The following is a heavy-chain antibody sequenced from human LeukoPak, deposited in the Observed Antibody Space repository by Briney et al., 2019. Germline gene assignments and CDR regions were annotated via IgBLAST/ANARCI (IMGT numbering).Heavy chain of an antibody. CDR3: ARGSYCSSTSCYRGAFDI. D-gene: IGHD2-2*01. V-gene: IGHV4-59*12. CDR1: GGSMSNYY. J-gene: IGHJ3*02. CDR2: IYYSGIT. Sequence: SETLSLTCTVSGGSMSNYYWSWIRQPPGKGLEWIGYIYYSGITYYNPSLKSRVTISVDSSKNQFSLKLSSVTAADTAVYYCARGSYCSSTSCYRGAFDIWGQGTMVTVSS.